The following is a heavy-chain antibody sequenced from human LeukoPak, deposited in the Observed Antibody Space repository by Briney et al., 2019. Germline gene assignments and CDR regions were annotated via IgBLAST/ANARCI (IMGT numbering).Heavy chain of an antibody. V-gene: IGHV5-51*01. CDR1: GYSFTSYW. CDR2: IYPGDPDT. D-gene: IGHD3-3*01. J-gene: IGHJ4*02. Sequence: PGESLKISCKGPGYSFTSYWIGWVRQMPGKGLEWMGIIYPGDPDTRYSPSFQGQVTISADKSISTAYLQWSSLKASDTAMYYCARLYYDFWSGAGAPYYFDYWGQGTLVTVSS. CDR3: ARLYYDFWSGAGAPYYFDY.